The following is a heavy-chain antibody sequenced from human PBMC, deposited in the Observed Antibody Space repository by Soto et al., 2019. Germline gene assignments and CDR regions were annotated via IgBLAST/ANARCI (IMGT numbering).Heavy chain of an antibody. V-gene: IGHV3-21*04. CDR2: ISSSSSYI. CDR3: ASGTNYNGLGSYSP. J-gene: IGHJ5*02. D-gene: IGHD3-10*01. Sequence: EVQLVESGGGLVKPGGSLRLSCAASGFTFSSYSMNWVRQAPGKGLEWVSSISSSSSYIYYADSAKGRFTISRSNAKNSLYLQMNRLRAEDTAVYYRASGTNYNGLGSYSPWGQGTLVAVSS. CDR1: GFTFSSYS.